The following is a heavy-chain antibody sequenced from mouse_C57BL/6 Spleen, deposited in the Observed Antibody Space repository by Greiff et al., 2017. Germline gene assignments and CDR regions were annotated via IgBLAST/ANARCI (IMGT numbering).Heavy chain of an antibody. J-gene: IGHJ1*03. CDR2: ISNLAYSI. CDR3: ARVYGTHWYFDV. CDR1: GFTFSDYG. V-gene: IGHV5-15*01. Sequence: DVKLVESGGGLVQPGGSLKLSCAASGFTFSDYGMAWVRQAPRKGPEWVAFISNLAYSIYYADTVTGRFTISRENAKNTLYLEMSSLRSEDTAMYYCARVYGTHWYFDVWGTGTTVTVSS. D-gene: IGHD2-1*01.